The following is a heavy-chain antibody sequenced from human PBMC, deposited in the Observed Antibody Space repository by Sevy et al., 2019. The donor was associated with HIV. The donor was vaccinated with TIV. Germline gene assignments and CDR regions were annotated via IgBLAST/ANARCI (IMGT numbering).Heavy chain of an antibody. J-gene: IGHJ6*02. V-gene: IGHV4-59*01. CDR1: GGSISSYY. CDR3: ARDNRRATKYYGMDV. D-gene: IGHD1-26*01. CDR2: IYYSGST. Sequence: SETLSLTCTVSGGSISSYYWSWIRQPPGKGLEWIGYIYYSGSTNYNPPLKSRVTISVDTSKNQFSLKLSSVTAADTAVYYCARDNRRATKYYGMDVWGQGTTVTVSS.